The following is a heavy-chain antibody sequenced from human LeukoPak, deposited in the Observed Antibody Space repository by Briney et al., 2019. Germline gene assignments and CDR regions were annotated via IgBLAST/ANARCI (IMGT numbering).Heavy chain of an antibody. Sequence: SETLSLTCAVYGGSFSGYYWSWIRQPPGKGLEWIGEINHIGSTKYNPRLKSRVTLSVDTSKNQFSLKLSSVTAADSAVYYCARGRETIVVVPAAYTHYYYYMDVWGKGTTVTVSS. J-gene: IGHJ6*03. CDR2: INHIGST. V-gene: IGHV4-34*01. D-gene: IGHD2-2*01. CDR3: ARGRETIVVVPAAYTHYYYYMDV. CDR1: GGSFSGYY.